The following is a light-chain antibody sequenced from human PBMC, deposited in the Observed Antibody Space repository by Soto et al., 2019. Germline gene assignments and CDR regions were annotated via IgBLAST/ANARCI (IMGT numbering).Light chain of an antibody. V-gene: IGKV3-15*01. CDR3: QQYNNWLLT. J-gene: IGKJ1*01. CDR2: GAS. CDR1: QSVSSN. Sequence: EIVMTQSPATLSVSQGERDTLSCRASQSVSSNLAWYQQKPGKAPRLLIYGASTRATGIPARFSGSASGTEFTLTISSLQSEDFAVYYCQQYNNWLLTFGEGTKVDIK.